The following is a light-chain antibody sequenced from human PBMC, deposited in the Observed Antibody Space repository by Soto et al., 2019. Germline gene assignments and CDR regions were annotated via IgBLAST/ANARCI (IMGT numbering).Light chain of an antibody. CDR1: SWHSRYA. J-gene: IGLJ3*02. Sequence: QSVLTQSPSASASLGASVKLTCTLSSWHSRYAIAWHQQQPEKGPRYLMKLNTDGSHTKGDGIPDRFSGSSSGAERYLTISSLQSDDEADYYCQTWGTAIPKVFGGGTKLTVL. V-gene: IGLV4-69*01. CDR2: LNTDGSH. CDR3: QTWGTAIPKV.